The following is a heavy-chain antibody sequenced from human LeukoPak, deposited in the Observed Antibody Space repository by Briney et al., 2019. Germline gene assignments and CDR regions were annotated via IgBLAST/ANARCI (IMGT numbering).Heavy chain of an antibody. V-gene: IGHV4-59*01. J-gene: IGHJ4*02. CDR3: ARARYGSTSCPYYFDF. Sequence: SETLSLTCTVSGGSITSYYWSWIRQPPGEGLELIGFFYYSGSTNYNPSLKSRVTISLNTSKNQFSLKLTSVTAADTAVYYCARARYGSTSCPYYFDFWGQGTLVTVSS. CDR2: FYYSGST. D-gene: IGHD2-2*01. CDR1: GGSITSYY.